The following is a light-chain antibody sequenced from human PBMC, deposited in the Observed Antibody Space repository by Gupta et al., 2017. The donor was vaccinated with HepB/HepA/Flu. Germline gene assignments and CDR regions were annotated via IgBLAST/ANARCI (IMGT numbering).Light chain of an antibody. CDR1: QNVSSY. CDR3: QQRDNWPLT. CDR2: DAS. J-gene: IGKJ4*01. V-gene: IGKV3-11*01. Sequence: EIVLTQSPATLSLSPGERATLSCRASQNVSSYLAWYQQKPGQAPRLLIYDASNRATGIPARFSGSGSGTDFTLTISSLEPEDCAVYYCQQRDNWPLTFGGGTTVEIK.